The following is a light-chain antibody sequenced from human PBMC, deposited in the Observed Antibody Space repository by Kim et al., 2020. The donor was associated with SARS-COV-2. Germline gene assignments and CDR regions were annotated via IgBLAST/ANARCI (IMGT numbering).Light chain of an antibody. CDR3: QQSYNTLFT. J-gene: IGKJ3*01. CDR1: QSISRY. CDR2: AAS. Sequence: DIQMTQSPSSLSASVGDRVTITCRASQSISRYLNWYQQKPGKAPKLLIYAASSFPNGVPSRFSGSGSGTEFTLTISSLQVEDFATYYCQQSYNTLFTFGPGTKVDIK. V-gene: IGKV1-39*01.